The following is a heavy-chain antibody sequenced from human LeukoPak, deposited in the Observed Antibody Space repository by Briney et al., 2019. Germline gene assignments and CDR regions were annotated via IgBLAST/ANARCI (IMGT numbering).Heavy chain of an antibody. J-gene: IGHJ4*02. CDR3: ARDGGLYYFDY. CDR1: GFTFSSYS. D-gene: IGHD3-22*01. Sequence: PGGSLRLSCAASGFTFSSYSMNWVRQAPGKGLEWVSYISVTGYTTYYADSVQGRFTISRDKAKNSLYPQMNSLRDEDTAVYYCARDGGLYYFDYWGQGTLVTVSP. V-gene: IGHV3-48*02. CDR2: ISVTGYTT.